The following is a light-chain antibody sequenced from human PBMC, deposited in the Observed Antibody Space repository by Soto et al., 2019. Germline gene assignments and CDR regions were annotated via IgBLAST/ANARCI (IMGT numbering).Light chain of an antibody. CDR3: TSYTTSSTLV. J-gene: IGLJ3*02. CDR1: SSDVGGYNY. CDR2: EVS. Sequence: QSALTQPASVSGSPGQSITISCTGTSSDVGGYNYVSWYQQHPGKAPKLMIYEVSNRPSGVSNHFSCYKHGTTDSLTISGLQAEDEADYYCTSYTTSSTLVFGGGTKLTVL. V-gene: IGLV2-14*01.